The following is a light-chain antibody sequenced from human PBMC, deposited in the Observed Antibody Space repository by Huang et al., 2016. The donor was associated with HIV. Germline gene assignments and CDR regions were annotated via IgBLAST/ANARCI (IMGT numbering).Light chain of an antibody. CDR1: QNINRY. Sequence: DIQITQSPSSLSASVGDRFIITCRASQNINRYLNWYQQQPGKAPKLLISGASKLHSGVPSSFSGSGSGTHFTLAISSLQPEDSATYYCQQSAVTPRTFGQGTKLEI. J-gene: IGKJ2*01. V-gene: IGKV1-39*01. CDR3: QQSAVTPRT. CDR2: GAS.